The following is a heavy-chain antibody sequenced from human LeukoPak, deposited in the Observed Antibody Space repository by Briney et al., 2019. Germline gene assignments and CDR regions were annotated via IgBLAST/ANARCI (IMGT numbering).Heavy chain of an antibody. Sequence: GASVKVSCKASGGTFSSYAISWVRQAPGQGLEWMGRIIPILGIANYAQKFQGRVTITADKSTSTAYMELSSLRSEDTAVYYCARDRDGYNYTPFDYWGQGTLVTVSS. CDR2: IIPILGIA. V-gene: IGHV1-69*04. CDR1: GGTFSSYA. D-gene: IGHD5-12*01. J-gene: IGHJ4*02. CDR3: ARDRDGYNYTPFDY.